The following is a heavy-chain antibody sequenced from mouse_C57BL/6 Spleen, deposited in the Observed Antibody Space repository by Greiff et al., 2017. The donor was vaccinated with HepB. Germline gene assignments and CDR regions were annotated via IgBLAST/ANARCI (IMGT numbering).Heavy chain of an antibody. CDR2: INPYNGGT. Sequence: EVQLQQSGPVLVKPGASVKMSCKASGYTFTDYYMNWVKQSHGKSLEWIGVINPYNGGTSYNQKFKGKATLNVDKSSSTAYMELNILTSEDSAVYYCARWGDYDAMDYWGQGTSVTVSS. V-gene: IGHV1-19*01. J-gene: IGHJ4*01. CDR3: ARWGDYDAMDY. CDR1: GYTFTDYY.